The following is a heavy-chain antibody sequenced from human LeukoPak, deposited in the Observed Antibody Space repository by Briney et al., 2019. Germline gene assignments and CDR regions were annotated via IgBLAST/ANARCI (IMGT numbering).Heavy chain of an antibody. CDR2: INPNSGGT. D-gene: IGHD5-18*01. CDR3: ARVADTAMANFDY. Sequence: ASVKVSCKASGYTFTGYYMHWVRQAPGQGLERMGRINPNSGGTNYAQKFQGRVTMSRDTSISTAYMELSRLRSDDTAVYYCARVADTAMANFDYWGQGTLVTVSS. CDR1: GYTFTGYY. J-gene: IGHJ4*02. V-gene: IGHV1-2*06.